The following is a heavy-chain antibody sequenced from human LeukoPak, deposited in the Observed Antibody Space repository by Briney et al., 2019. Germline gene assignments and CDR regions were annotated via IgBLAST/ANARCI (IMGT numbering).Heavy chain of an antibody. CDR3: ARSSVSGTYSGGY. CDR1: GGSINTYY. CDR2: IYYGGST. V-gene: IGHV4-59*08. Sequence: PSETRSLTCTVFGGSINTYYWSWIRKPPGKGLEWFGYIYYGGSTYSNPSLKGRVTISADTSKNQFSLQLTSVTAADTAVYYCARSSVSGTYSGGYWGQGILSPSP. D-gene: IGHD3-10*01. J-gene: IGHJ4*02.